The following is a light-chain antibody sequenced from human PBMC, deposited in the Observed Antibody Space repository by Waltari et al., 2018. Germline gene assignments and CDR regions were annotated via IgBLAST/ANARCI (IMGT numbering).Light chain of an antibody. CDR2: WAS. CDR3: QQYYDTLWT. V-gene: IGKV4-1*01. CDR1: QSVLYSSTNENY. J-gene: IGKJ1*01. Sequence: DIVMPQSPDSLAVSLGERAPISGQSSQSVLYSSTNENYLAWYQQKPGQPPKLLISWASVREFGVPDRFTGSGSGTDFTLTISSPQAEDVAVYYCQQYYDTLWTFGQGTKVEIK.